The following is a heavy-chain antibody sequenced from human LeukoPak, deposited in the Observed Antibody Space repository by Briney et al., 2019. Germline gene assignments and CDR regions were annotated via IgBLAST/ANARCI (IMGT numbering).Heavy chain of an antibody. J-gene: IGHJ4*02. D-gene: IGHD6-19*01. CDR2: MTESGGNR. Sequence: GGSLRLSCAASGFAFSSHAMSWARQAPGKGVEWVSAMTESGGNRQYTHSVKGRLTISRDNSKNTLYLQMDSLRADDTAVYYCATSSRYGTGWYGKIDYWSQGTLVTVSS. CDR3: ATSSRYGTGWYGKIDY. V-gene: IGHV3-23*01. CDR1: GFAFSSHA.